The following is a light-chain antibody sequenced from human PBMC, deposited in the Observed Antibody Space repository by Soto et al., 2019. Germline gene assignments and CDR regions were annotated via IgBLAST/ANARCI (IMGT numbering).Light chain of an antibody. CDR3: QHYNILPLT. CDR1: QSVSNK. Sequence: EIVMTQSPATLSVSLGERATLSWRASQSVSNKLAWYQQKPGQAPRLLIFGASARATGIPARFSGSGSGTEFTLTITSLQSEDFAIYYCQHYNILPLTFGGGTKVEIK. J-gene: IGKJ4*01. V-gene: IGKV3-15*01. CDR2: GAS.